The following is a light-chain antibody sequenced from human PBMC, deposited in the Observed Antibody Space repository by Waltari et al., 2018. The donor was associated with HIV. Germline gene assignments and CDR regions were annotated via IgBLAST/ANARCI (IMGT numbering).Light chain of an antibody. J-gene: IGKJ2*01. CDR2: AGS. V-gene: IGKV1-39*01. CDR3: QQSYSTPRT. Sequence: DIQMTQSPSSLSASVGDRVTITCRASQSITNYLNWYQQKPGKAPRLLIFAGSSLQSGVPARFSSSGSATDFTLTITSLQAEDCATYYCQQSYSTPRTFGQGTKLDIK. CDR1: QSITNY.